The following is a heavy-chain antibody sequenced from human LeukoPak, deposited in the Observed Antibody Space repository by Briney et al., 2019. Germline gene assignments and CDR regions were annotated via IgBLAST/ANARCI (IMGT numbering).Heavy chain of an antibody. Sequence: GGSLRLSCAASGFTFSSYAMSWVRQAPGKRLEWVSAISGSGGSTYYADSVKGRFTISRDNSKNTLYLQMNSLRAEDTAVYYCAKDYSYGYGDYVTWFDPWGQGTLVTVSS. V-gene: IGHV3-23*01. CDR2: ISGSGGST. D-gene: IGHD4-17*01. CDR3: AKDYSYGYGDYVTWFDP. CDR1: GFTFSSYA. J-gene: IGHJ5*02.